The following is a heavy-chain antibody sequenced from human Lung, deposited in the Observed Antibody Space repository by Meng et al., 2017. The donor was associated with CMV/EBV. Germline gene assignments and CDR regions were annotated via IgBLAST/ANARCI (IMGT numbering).Heavy chain of an antibody. J-gene: IGHJ1*01. V-gene: IGHV4-4*02. CDR2: IPHRGSS. CDR3: LRRSGGSV. CDR1: GYAITNHNW. Sequence: QVLLRESGPAQVTPSDNLSLNCVVSGYAITNHNWWAWVSQPAGKGLEWIGEIPHRGSSAYNPDLKSRVSMSIEKSKNQFSLKLTSVTAADTAVYHCLRRSGGSVWGQGTLVTVSS. D-gene: IGHD3-10*01.